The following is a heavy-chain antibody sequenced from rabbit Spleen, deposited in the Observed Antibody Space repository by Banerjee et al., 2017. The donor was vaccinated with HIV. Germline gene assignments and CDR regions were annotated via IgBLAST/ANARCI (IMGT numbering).Heavy chain of an antibody. Sequence: QSLEESGGDLVKPGASLTLTCTASEVSFSFNSYMCWVRQAPGKGLEWIACIDTGSSGFTYFATWAKGRFTISRTSSTTVTLQMTSLTAADTATYFCARDVRGNEIYFNLWGPGTLVTVS. CDR3: ARDVRGNEIYFNL. J-gene: IGHJ4*01. D-gene: IGHD1-1*01. CDR1: EVSFSFNSY. CDR2: IDTGSSGFT. V-gene: IGHV1S40*01.